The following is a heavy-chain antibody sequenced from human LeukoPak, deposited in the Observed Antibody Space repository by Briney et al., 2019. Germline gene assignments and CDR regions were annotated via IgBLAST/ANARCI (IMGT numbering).Heavy chain of an antibody. Sequence: ASVKVSCKASGYTFTGYYMHWVRQAPGQGLEWMGWINPNSGGTNYAQKFQGRVTMTRDTSISTAYMELSRLRSDDTAVYYCASSRYDSSGYRDYWGQGTLVTVSS. CDR3: ASSRYDSSGYRDY. J-gene: IGHJ4*02. D-gene: IGHD3-22*01. V-gene: IGHV1-2*02. CDR1: GYTFTGYY. CDR2: INPNSGGT.